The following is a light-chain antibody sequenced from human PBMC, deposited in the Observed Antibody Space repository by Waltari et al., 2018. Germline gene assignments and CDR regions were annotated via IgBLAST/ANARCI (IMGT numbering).Light chain of an antibody. J-gene: IGLJ3*02. CDR1: SGHNTYL. CDR3: GTWDSKIWV. CDR2: VEGSGNY. V-gene: IGLV4-60*03. Sequence: QPLLTPSSSASGSLGASATLTCTLRSGHNTYLTAWHQLQPGKAPRFLMKVEGSGNYNPGSEVPHRFSGSSSGADRYLTISNLQSEDEADYYCGTWDSKIWVFGGGTKLTV.